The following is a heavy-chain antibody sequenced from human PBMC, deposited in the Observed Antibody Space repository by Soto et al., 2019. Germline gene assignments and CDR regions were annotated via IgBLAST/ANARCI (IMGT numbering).Heavy chain of an antibody. CDR2: IYYSGST. J-gene: IGHJ3*02. CDR1: GGSISSGGYY. D-gene: IGHD3-3*01. CDR3: ARGRLFYDFWSGSTPGAFDI. Sequence: SETLSLTCTVSGGSISSGGYYWSWIRQHPGKGLEWIGYIYYSGSTYYNPSLKSRVTISVDTSKNQFSLKLSSVTAADTAVYYCARGRLFYDFWSGSTPGAFDIWGQGTMVTVSS. V-gene: IGHV4-31*03.